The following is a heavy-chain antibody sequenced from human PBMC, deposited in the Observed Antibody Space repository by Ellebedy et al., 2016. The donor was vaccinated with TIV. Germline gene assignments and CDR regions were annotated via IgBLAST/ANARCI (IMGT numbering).Heavy chain of an antibody. J-gene: IGHJ6*02. CDR3: ATRGETLAKIVGLDV. V-gene: IGHV3-73*01. D-gene: IGHD5-24*01. CDR2: IKNKGNNYAT. Sequence: GGSLRLSCVASGFIISDSAVHWVRQAPGKGLEWVGRIKNKGNNYATAYGASVNGRFIISRDDSRNSAYLQMDSLKSDDSGVYYCATRGETLAKIVGLDVWGQGTTVIVSS. CDR1: GFIISDSA.